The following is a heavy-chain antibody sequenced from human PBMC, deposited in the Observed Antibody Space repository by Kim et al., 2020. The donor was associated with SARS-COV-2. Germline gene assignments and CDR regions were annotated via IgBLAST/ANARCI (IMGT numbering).Heavy chain of an antibody. J-gene: IGHJ4*02. CDR1: GFTFSDYY. Sequence: GGSLRLSCAASGFTFSDYYMSWIRQAPGKGLEWVSYISSSSSYTNYADSVKGRFTISRDNAKNSLYLQMNSLRAEDTAVYYCARVLAEPKEGELLIGFDYWGQGTLVTVSS. CDR2: ISSSSSYT. V-gene: IGHV3-11*06. CDR3: ARVLAEPKEGELLIGFDY. D-gene: IGHD3-10*01.